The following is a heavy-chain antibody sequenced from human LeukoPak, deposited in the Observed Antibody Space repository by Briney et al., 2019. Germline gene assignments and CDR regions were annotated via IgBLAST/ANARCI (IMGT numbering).Heavy chain of an antibody. V-gene: IGHV3-66*01. D-gene: IGHD5-18*01. CDR2: IYSGGST. CDR1: GFTVSSNY. Sequence: GGSLRLSCAASGFTVSSNYMSWVRQAPGKGLEWVSVIYSGGSTYYADSVKGRFTISRDNSKNTLYLQMNSLRAEDTAVYYCARAFRGYSYGYFDYWGQGTLVTVSS. J-gene: IGHJ4*02. CDR3: ARAFRGYSYGYFDY.